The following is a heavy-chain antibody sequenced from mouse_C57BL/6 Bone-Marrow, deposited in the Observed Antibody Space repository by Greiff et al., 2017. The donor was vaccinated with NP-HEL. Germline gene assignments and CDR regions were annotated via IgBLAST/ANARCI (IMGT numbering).Heavy chain of an antibody. CDR3: ARGGYGNYLGDFDY. CDR2: IYPRSGNT. J-gene: IGHJ2*01. D-gene: IGHD2-10*02. V-gene: IGHV1-81*01. Sequence: QVQLQQSGAELARPGASVKLSCKASGYTFTSYGISWVKQRTGQGLEWIGEIYPRSGNTYYKEKFKGKATLTADKSSSTAYMERRSLTSEDSAVYFCARGGYGNYLGDFDYWGQGTTLTVSS. CDR1: GYTFTSYG.